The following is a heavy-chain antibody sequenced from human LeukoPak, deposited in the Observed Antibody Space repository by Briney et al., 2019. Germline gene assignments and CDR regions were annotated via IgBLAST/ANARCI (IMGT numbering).Heavy chain of an antibody. J-gene: IGHJ4*02. CDR3: AKSVYHSGNY. V-gene: IGHV3-23*01. Sequence: GGSLRLSCAASGFTISTYGMSWVRQAPGKGLEWVSSISGPTTYYADSVKGRFTISRDTSKNSVCLQMNSLRAEDTAVYYCAKSVYHSGNYWGQGTLVTVSS. D-gene: IGHD3-10*01. CDR1: GFTISTYG. CDR2: ISGPTT.